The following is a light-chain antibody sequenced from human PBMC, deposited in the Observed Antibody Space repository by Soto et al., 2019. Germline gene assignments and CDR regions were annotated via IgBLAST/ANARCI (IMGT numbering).Light chain of an antibody. Sequence: QSVLTQPPSASGTPGQRVTISGSGSSSNIGSNFVYWYQQFPGTAPKLLIYRNNQRPSGVPDRFSGSKSGTSASLAISGIPSEDEADYYCAAWDDSLSGWVFGGGTKLTVL. J-gene: IGLJ3*02. CDR2: RNN. CDR3: AAWDDSLSGWV. V-gene: IGLV1-47*01. CDR1: SSNIGSNF.